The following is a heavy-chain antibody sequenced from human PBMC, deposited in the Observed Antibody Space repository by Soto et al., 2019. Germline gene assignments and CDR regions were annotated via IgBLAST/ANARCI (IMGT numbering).Heavy chain of an antibody. V-gene: IGHV1-2*02. D-gene: IGHD5-12*01. Sequence: QVQLVQSGAEVKKPGASVKVSFKASGYTFTGYYMHWVRQAPGQGLEWMGWINPNSGGTNYAQKFQGRVTMTRDTSISTAYMELSRLRSDDTAVYYCASRSRGYSGYDLAPLDYWGQGTLVTVSS. J-gene: IGHJ4*02. CDR2: INPNSGGT. CDR1: GYTFTGYY. CDR3: ASRSRGYSGYDLAPLDY.